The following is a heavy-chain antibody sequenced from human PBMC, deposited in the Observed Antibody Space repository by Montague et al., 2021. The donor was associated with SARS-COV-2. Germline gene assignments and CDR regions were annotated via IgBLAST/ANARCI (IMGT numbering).Heavy chain of an antibody. CDR3: ARHSGGSEVSGLDY. CDR1: GFSLSTSGVG. V-gene: IGHV4-39*01. D-gene: IGHD3-10*01. J-gene: IGHJ4*02. CDR2: IYPGGKM. Sequence: LVKPTQTLTLTCTFSGFSLSTSGVGVGWIRQPPGKALEWLGSIYPGGKMFYNSSLKSRVTMSIDTSENQFSLNLNSVTAADTAVYYCARHSGGSEVSGLDYWGQGTLVTVSS.